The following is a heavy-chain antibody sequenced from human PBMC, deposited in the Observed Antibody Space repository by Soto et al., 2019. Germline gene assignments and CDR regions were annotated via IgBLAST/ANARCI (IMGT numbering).Heavy chain of an antibody. J-gene: IGHJ6*02. Sequence: QVQLVQSGAEVKKPGASVKVSCKTSGYTFTDYYIHWVRQAPGQGLEWMGWVNPNSGGTNYAQKFQGWVTMTRDTSISTVYMELSSLKSNDMAVYDCAREGADTANYGMDGWGQETTVTVSS. CDR1: GYTFTDYY. CDR2: VNPNSGGT. V-gene: IGHV1-2*04. D-gene: IGHD5-18*01. CDR3: AREGADTANYGMDG.